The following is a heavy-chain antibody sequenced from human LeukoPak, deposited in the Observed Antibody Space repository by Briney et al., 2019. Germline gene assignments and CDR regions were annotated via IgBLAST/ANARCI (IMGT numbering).Heavy chain of an antibody. D-gene: IGHD6-19*01. J-gene: IGHJ4*02. Sequence: SQTLSLTCATSGDSVSSNSAAWNWIRQSPSKGLEWLGRTYYRSKWYNDYAVSMKSRITINPDTSKDQFSLQLNSVTPEDTAVYYCARDAGSGWSSFDYWGQGTLVTVSS. CDR2: TYYRSKWYN. CDR1: GDSVSSNSAA. CDR3: ARDAGSGWSSFDY. V-gene: IGHV6-1*01.